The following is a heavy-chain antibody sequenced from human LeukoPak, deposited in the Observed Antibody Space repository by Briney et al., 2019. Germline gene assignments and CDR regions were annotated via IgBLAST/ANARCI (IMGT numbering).Heavy chain of an antibody. J-gene: IGHJ6*02. D-gene: IGHD3-3*01. Sequence: ASVKVSCKASGYTFTSYYMHWVRQAPGQGLEWMGIINPSGGSTSYAQKFQGRVTMTRDTSTSTVYMELSSLRSDDTAVYYCARESNLRFLEWLSTKTSPGDMDVWGQGTTVTVSS. CDR2: INPSGGST. CDR3: ARESNLRFLEWLSTKTSPGDMDV. CDR1: GYTFTSYY. V-gene: IGHV1-46*01.